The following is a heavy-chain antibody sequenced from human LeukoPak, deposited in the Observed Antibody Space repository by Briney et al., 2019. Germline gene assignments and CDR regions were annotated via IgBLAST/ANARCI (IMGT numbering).Heavy chain of an antibody. CDR1: GGSISSYY. V-gene: IGHV4-59*08. J-gene: IGHJ5*02. D-gene: IGHD6-19*01. CDR3: ARLGAVAGTDWFDP. Sequence: PSETLSLTCTVSGGSISSYYWSWIRQPPGKGLEWIGYIYYSGSTNYNPSLKSRVTISVDTSKNQFSLKLSSVTAADTAVYYCARLGAVAGTDWFDPWGQGTLVTVSS. CDR2: IYYSGST.